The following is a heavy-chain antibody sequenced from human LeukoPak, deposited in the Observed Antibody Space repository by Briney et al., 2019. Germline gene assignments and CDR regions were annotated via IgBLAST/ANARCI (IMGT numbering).Heavy chain of an antibody. CDR2: IIPIFGTA. CDR3: ATRLQKSRSWFDP. J-gene: IGHJ5*02. V-gene: IGHV1-69*05. CDR1: GGTFSSYA. Sequence: SVKVSCKASGGTFSSYAISWVRQAPGQGLEWMGGIIPIFGTANYAQKFQGRVTITTDESTSTAYMELSSLRSEDTAVYYCATRLQKSRSWFDPWGQGTLVTVSS.